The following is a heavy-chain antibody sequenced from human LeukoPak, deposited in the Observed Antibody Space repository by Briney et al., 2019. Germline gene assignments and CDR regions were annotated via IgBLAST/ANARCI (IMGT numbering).Heavy chain of an antibody. V-gene: IGHV4-31*03. D-gene: IGHD3-22*01. CDR3: ARTSYDSSGYYYVNAFDI. Sequence: SETLSLTCTVSGGSISSAGYYWSWIRQHPGKGLEWIGYIYHSGSTYSNPSLRSRITISVDKSKNQFSLKLNSVTAADTAVYYCARTSYDSSGYYYVNAFDIWGQGTMVTVSS. CDR1: GGSISSAGYY. J-gene: IGHJ3*02. CDR2: IYHSGST.